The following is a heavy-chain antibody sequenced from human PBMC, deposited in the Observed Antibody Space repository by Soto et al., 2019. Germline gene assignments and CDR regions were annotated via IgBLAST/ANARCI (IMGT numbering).Heavy chain of an antibody. D-gene: IGHD1-26*01. CDR3: VRNLVGPTSYYYYYGMDV. CDR1: GGSISSGGYY. CDR2: IYYSGST. J-gene: IGHJ6*02. V-gene: IGHV4-31*03. Sequence: PSETLSLTCTVSGGSISSGGYYWSWIRQHPGKGLEWIGYIYYSGSTYYNPSLKSRVTISVDTSKNQFSLKLSSVTAADTAVYFCVRNLVGPTSYYYYYGMDVWGQGTTVTVSS.